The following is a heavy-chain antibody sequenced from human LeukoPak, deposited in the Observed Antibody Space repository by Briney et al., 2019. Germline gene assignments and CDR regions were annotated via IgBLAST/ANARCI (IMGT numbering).Heavy chain of an antibody. CDR3: ARQYYYDGSGPFQH. J-gene: IGHJ1*01. Sequence: SETLSLTCTVSGGSISSYYWSWIRQPPWKGLEWIGYIYYSGSTYYYNPSLKSRVTMSVDTSKNQFSLKLSSVTAADTAVYYCARQYYYDGSGPFQHWGQGTLVTVSS. CDR1: GGSISSYY. CDR2: IYYSGSTY. D-gene: IGHD3-22*01. V-gene: IGHV4-59*08.